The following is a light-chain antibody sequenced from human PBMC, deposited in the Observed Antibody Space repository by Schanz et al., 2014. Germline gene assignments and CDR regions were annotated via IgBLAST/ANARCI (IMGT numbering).Light chain of an antibody. CDR2: AAS. CDR3: QQSYNSPFT. V-gene: IGKV1-39*01. CDR1: QNINNW. Sequence: DIQMTQYPSILSASVGDKVTITCRASQNINNWLAWYQQKPGKAPKLLIYAASSLKSGVPSRFSGSGSGTDYTLTISSLQPEDFATYHCQQSYNSPFTFGQGTKLEIK. J-gene: IGKJ2*01.